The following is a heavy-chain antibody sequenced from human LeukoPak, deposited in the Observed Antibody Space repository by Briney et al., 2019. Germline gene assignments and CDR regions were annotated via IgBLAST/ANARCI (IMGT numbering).Heavy chain of an antibody. J-gene: IGHJ5*02. CDR1: GFTFGSYA. CDR2: ISGSGGST. V-gene: IGHV3-23*01. CDR3: AREGLYCSGGSCYSVPNWFDP. D-gene: IGHD2-15*01. Sequence: GGSLRLSCAASGFTFGSYAMSWVRQAPGKGLEWVSAISGSGGSTYYADSVKGRFTISRDNSKNTLYLQMNSLRAEDTAVYYCAREGLYCSGGSCYSVPNWFDPWGQGTLVTVSS.